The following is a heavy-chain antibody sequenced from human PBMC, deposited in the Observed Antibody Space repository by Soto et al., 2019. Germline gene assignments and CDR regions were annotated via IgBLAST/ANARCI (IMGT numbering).Heavy chain of an antibody. CDR1: GFTFSSYG. J-gene: IGHJ6*03. CDR2: IWYDGSNK. V-gene: IGHV3-33*01. CDR3: ARSPYCSGGSCHMDV. Sequence: GGSLRLSCAASGFTFSSYGVHWVRQAPGKGLEWVAVIWYDGSNKYYADSVKGRFTISRDNSKNTLYLQMNSLRAEDTAVYYCARSPYCSGGSCHMDVWGKGTTVTVSS. D-gene: IGHD2-15*01.